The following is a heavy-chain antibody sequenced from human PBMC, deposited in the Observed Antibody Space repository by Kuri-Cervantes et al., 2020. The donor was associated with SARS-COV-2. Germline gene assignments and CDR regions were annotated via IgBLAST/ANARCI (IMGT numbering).Heavy chain of an antibody. CDR2: IHSSGSST. D-gene: IGHD3-3*01. CDR3: ARGDFGNGYYNWYFDL. J-gene: IGHJ2*01. Sequence: GGSLRLSCEASGFMISSYWMHWVRQVPEKGQVWVSRIHSSGSSTGYADSVKGRFTISRDNAKNTLYLQMNSLRVEDTAVYYCARGDFGNGYYNWYFDLWGRGTLVTVSS. CDR1: GFMISSYW. V-gene: IGHV3-74*01.